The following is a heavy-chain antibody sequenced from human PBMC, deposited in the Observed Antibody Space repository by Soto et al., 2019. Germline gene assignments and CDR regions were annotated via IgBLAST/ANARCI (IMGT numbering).Heavy chain of an antibody. CDR3: ARTRITMVRGVSVYWFDP. CDR1: GGSISSGGYS. J-gene: IGHJ5*02. D-gene: IGHD3-10*01. V-gene: IGHV4-30-2*01. Sequence: PSETLSLTCAVSGGSISSGGYSWSWIRQPPGKGLEWIGYIYHSGSTYYNPSLKSRVTISVDRSKNQFSLKLSSVTAADTAVYYCARTRITMVRGVSVYWFDPWGQGTLVTVSS. CDR2: IYHSGST.